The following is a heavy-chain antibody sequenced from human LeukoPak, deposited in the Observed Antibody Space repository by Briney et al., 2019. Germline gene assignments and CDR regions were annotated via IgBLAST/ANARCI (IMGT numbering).Heavy chain of an antibody. Sequence: GGSLRLSCAASGFTFSSYGMHWVRQAPGKGLEWVAFIRYDGSNKYYADSVKGRFTISRDNSKNTLYLHVNSLRPEDTAVYYCATEVGATRSHFDYWGQGTLVTVSS. CDR3: ATEVGATRSHFDY. CDR2: IRYDGSNK. J-gene: IGHJ4*02. D-gene: IGHD1-26*01. CDR1: GFTFSSYG. V-gene: IGHV3-30*02.